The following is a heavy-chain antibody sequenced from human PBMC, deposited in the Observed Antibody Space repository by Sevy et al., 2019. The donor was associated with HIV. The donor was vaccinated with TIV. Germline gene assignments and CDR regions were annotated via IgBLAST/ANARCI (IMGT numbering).Heavy chain of an antibody. D-gene: IGHD2-15*01. V-gene: IGHV3-7*01. CDR2: IKQDGREK. J-gene: IGHJ4*02. Sequence: GGSLRLSCAASGFSLSSNWMSWVRQAPGKGLEWVANIKQDGREKNYVDSVKGRFTISRDNSKNSLYVQMNSLRVEDTAVYYCARDVGSGYFDYWGQGSLVTVSS. CDR1: GFSLSSNW. CDR3: ARDVGSGYFDY.